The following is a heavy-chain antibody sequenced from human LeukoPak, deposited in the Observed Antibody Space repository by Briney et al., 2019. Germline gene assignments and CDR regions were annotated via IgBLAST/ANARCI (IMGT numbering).Heavy chain of an antibody. Sequence: ARSMRLSCAASGFTFSNYDMSWVRQAPGKGLEWVSGISGSGGSTYHADSVKGRFTISRDNSKNTLYLQMNSLRAEDTAVYYCAKELDSSGYFDYWGQGTLVTVSS. D-gene: IGHD3-22*01. CDR3: AKELDSSGYFDY. J-gene: IGHJ4*02. CDR2: ISGSGGST. CDR1: GFTFSNYD. V-gene: IGHV3-23*01.